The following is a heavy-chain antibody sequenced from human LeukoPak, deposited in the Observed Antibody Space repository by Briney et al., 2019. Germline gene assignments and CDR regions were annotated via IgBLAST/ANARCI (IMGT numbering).Heavy chain of an antibody. CDR2: IIPILGIA. V-gene: IGHV1-69*04. CDR3: ARGSSSSSLGIDY. Sequence: ASVDVSYKCCGGTFSSYDISGVRQARGQGREGMGRIIPILGIANYAQKFQGRVTITADNSTSTAYMELSSLRSEDKAVYCCARGSSSSSLGIDYWGQGTLVIVSS. J-gene: IGHJ4*02. D-gene: IGHD6-6*01. CDR1: GGTFSSYD.